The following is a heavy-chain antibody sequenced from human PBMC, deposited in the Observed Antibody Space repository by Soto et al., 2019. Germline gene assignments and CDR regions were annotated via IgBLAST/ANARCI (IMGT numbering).Heavy chain of an antibody. CDR3: ARGRVLDSSGWAVDY. D-gene: IGHD6-19*01. J-gene: IGHJ4*02. V-gene: IGHV3-15*01. CDR2: IKSKTDGGTT. Sequence: GGSLRLSCAASGFTFSNAWMSWVRQAPGKGLEWVGRIKSKTDGGTTDYAAPVKGRFTISRENAKNSLYLQMNSLRAEDTAVYYCARGRVLDSSGWAVDYWGQGTLVTVS. CDR1: GFTFSNAW.